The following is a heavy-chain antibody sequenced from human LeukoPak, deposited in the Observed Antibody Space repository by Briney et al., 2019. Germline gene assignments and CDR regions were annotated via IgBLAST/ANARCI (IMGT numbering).Heavy chain of an antibody. J-gene: IGHJ4*02. D-gene: IGHD4-17*01. V-gene: IGHV3-30*04. CDR3: ARPNVLYDYGDYGLFDY. Sequence: GRSLRLSCAASGFTFSSYAMHWVRQAPGKGLEWVAVTSYDGSNKYYADSVKGRFTISRDNSKNTLYLQMNSLRAEDTAVYYCARPNVLYDYGDYGLFDYWGQGTLVTVSS. CDR2: TSYDGSNK. CDR1: GFTFSSYA.